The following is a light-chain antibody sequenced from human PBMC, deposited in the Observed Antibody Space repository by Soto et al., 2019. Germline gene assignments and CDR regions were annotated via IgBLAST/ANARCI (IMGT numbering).Light chain of an antibody. CDR2: KTS. V-gene: IGKV1-5*03. Sequence: DIQLTQSPSTLSASVGDRVTITCRASQSISSWLAWYQQKPGKAPKFLIYKTSNLESGVPSRFSGSGSGTEFTLTISSLQPDDFATNSCQYYNHYCWTFGQGTKVEIK. J-gene: IGKJ1*01. CDR1: QSISSW. CDR3: QYYNHYCWT.